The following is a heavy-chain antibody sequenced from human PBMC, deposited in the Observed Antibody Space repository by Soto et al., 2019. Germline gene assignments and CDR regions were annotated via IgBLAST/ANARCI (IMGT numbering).Heavy chain of an antibody. J-gene: IGHJ5*02. D-gene: IGHD3-16*01. CDR3: ASGGGTYFDYVWGGWEGGFDP. V-gene: IGHV3-33*01. Sequence: QVQLVESGGGVVQPGRSLRLSCAASGFTFSSYGMHWVRQAPGKGLEWVAVIWYDGSNKYYADSVKGRFTISRDNSKNTLYLQMNSLKREDAAVYYCASGGGTYFDYVWGGWEGGFDPWGQGTLVTVSS. CDR2: IWYDGSNK. CDR1: GFTFSSYG.